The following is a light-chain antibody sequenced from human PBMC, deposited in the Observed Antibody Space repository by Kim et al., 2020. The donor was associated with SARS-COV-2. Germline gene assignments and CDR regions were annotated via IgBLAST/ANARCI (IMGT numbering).Light chain of an antibody. J-gene: IGKJ3*01. CDR3: QQRRKWPLT. CDR2: DAS. V-gene: IGKV3-11*01. Sequence: VSPGQSATLSCRDSESVTTYLAWYQQKRGQPPRLLIYDASNRASGIPARFSGSGSGTDFTLTISSLEPEDFAVYYCQQRRKWPLTFGPGTKVDIK. CDR1: ESVTTY.